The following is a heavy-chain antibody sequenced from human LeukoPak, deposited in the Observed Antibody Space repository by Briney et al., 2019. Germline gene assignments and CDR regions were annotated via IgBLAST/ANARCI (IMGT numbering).Heavy chain of an antibody. J-gene: IGHJ4*02. CDR2: ISDNEGTT. V-gene: IGHV3-23*01. D-gene: IGHD3-16*02. CDR1: GFNFNYYA. CDR3: ARHDSFIPF. Sequence: PGGSLRLSCAASGFNFNYYAMSWVRQAPGKGLEWVSGISDNEGTTYYTDSVKGRFTIFRDNTNNTVYLQTNNLRADDTAVYFCARHDSFIPFWGQGTLVTVSS.